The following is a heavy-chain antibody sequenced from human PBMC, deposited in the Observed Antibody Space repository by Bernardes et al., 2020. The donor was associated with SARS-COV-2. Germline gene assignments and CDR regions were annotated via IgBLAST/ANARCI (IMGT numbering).Heavy chain of an antibody. Sequence: ASVKVSCQTSGYSFDNYGVSWVRQAPGQGPEWMGWISGYNGDTNYPDKVHGRVFLTTETSTSTAYMELRSLTFEDTAMYYCVRDKAGVAVTSGFDYWGQGTLVTVSS. D-gene: IGHD6-19*01. V-gene: IGHV1-18*01. CDR3: VRDKAGVAVTSGFDY. CDR1: GYSFDNYG. CDR2: ISGYNGDT. J-gene: IGHJ4*02.